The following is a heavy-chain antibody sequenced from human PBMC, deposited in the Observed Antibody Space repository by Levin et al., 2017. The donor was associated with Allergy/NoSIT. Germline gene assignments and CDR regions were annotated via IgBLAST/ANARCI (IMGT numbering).Heavy chain of an antibody. CDR1: GFTFSSYS. J-gene: IGHJ4*02. V-gene: IGHV3-48*02. CDR2: ISSSSSTI. CDR3: ARLSPSGDDGDYGGTPYGDY. Sequence: LSLTCAASGFTFSSYSMNWVRQAPGKGLEWVSYISSSSSTIYYADSVKGRFTISRDNAKNSLYLQMNSLRDEDTAVYYCARLSPSGDDGDYGGTPYGDYWGQGTLVTVSS. D-gene: IGHD4-17*01.